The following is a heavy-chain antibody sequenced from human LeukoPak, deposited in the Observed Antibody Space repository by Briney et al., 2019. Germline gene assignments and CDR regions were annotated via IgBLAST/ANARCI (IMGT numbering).Heavy chain of an antibody. J-gene: IGHJ2*01. Sequence: GGSLRLSCAASGFTVSSNYMSWVRQAPGKGLEWVSVIYSGGSTYYADSVKGRFTISRDNSKNALYLQMNSLRAEDTAVYYCARGPPYCSSTSCYWRWYFDLRGRGTLVTVSS. CDR3: ARGPPYCSSTSCYWRWYFDL. CDR2: IYSGGST. CDR1: GFTVSSNY. V-gene: IGHV3-66*01. D-gene: IGHD2-2*01.